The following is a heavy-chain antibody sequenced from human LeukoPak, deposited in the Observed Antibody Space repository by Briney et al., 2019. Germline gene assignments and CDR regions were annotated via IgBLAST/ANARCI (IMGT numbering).Heavy chain of an antibody. D-gene: IGHD3-22*01. V-gene: IGHV4-59*12. CDR3: ARGRYYYDSSGYSGFGY. CDR2: IYYSGST. J-gene: IGHJ4*02. Sequence: SETLSLTCTVSGGSISSYYWSWIRQPPGKGLEWIGYIYYSGSTNYNPSLKSRVTISVDTSKNQFSLKLSSVTAADTAVYYCARGRYYYDSSGYSGFGYWGQGTLVTVSS. CDR1: GGSISSYY.